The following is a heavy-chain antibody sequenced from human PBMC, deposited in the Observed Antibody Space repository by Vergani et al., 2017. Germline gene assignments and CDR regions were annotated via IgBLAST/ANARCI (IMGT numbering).Heavy chain of an antibody. CDR2: MYHSGST. CDR1: GGSMSGYY. Sequence: QVRLQESGPGLVKPSETLSLTCRVSGGSMSGYYWSWIRQPPGKELEWIGYMYHSGSTNYNPSLETRVTISGDKSKNQFSLWVNSVTAADTAGYFCAGASLRALVGYYYYMDVWGKGKTVGVSS. V-gene: IGHV4-59*12. CDR3: AGASLRALVGYYYYMDV. D-gene: IGHD3-16*02. J-gene: IGHJ6*03.